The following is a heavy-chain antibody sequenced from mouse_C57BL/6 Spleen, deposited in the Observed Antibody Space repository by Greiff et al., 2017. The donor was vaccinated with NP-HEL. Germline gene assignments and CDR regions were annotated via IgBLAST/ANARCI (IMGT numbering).Heavy chain of an antibody. J-gene: IGHJ2*01. Sequence: VQLQQPGAELVMPGASVKLSCKASGYTFTSYWMHWVKQRPGQGLEWIGEIDPSDSYTNYNQKFKGKSTLTVDKSSSTAYMQLSSLTSEDSAVYYCARRWLRYFDYWGQGTTLTVSS. CDR3: ARRWLRYFDY. D-gene: IGHD2-2*01. V-gene: IGHV1-69*01. CDR2: IDPSDSYT. CDR1: GYTFTSYW.